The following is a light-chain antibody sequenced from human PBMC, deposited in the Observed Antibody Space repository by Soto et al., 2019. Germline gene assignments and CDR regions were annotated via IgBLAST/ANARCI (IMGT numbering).Light chain of an antibody. CDR2: EVS. J-gene: IGLJ2*01. Sequence: QSVLTQPASVSGSPGQSITISCTGTSSDVGGYNYVSWYQQHPGKAPKLKIYEVSNRPSGVSNRFSGSKSGNTASLTISGLQAEDEADYYCSSYTSSSLGVFGGGTQLTVL. CDR3: SSYTSSSLGV. V-gene: IGLV2-14*01. CDR1: SSDVGGYNY.